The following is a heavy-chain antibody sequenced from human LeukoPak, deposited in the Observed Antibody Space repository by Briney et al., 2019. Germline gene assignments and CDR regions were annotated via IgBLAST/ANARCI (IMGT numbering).Heavy chain of an antibody. D-gene: IGHD6-25*01. CDR3: SLASGPPHEFDY. Sequence: ASVKVSCKASGYTFTSYGISWVRQAPGQGLEWMGWISAYNGNTNYAQKLQGRVTMTTDTSTSTAYMELRSLRSDDTAVYYCSLASGPPHEFDYWGQGTLVTVSS. CDR1: GYTFTSYG. CDR2: ISAYNGNT. J-gene: IGHJ4*02. V-gene: IGHV1-18*01.